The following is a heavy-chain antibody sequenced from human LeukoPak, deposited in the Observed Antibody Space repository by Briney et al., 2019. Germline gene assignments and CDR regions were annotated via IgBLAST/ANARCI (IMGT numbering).Heavy chain of an antibody. J-gene: IGHJ4*02. D-gene: IGHD6-19*01. V-gene: IGHV3-30*18. CDR3: AKYPLGSGWDFDY. CDR1: GFTFSTYD. Sequence: PGRSLRLSCAASGFTFSTYDMHWVRQAPGKGREWVTVMSYDGSNKYYADSMKGRFTISRDNSKNTLYLQMNSLRADDTAVYYCAKYPLGSGWDFDYWGQGTLVTVSS. CDR2: MSYDGSNK.